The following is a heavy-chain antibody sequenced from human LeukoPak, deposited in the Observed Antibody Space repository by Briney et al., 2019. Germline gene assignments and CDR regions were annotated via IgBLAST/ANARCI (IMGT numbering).Heavy chain of an antibody. V-gene: IGHV4-59*08. CDR3: ARARGYYYYMDV. CDR2: IFYSGRT. Sequence: SETLSLTCTVSGGSISSYYWYWIRQPPGKGLESVGYIFYSGRTNYNPSLKSRVTISVDTSKNQFSLKLSSVTAADTAVYYCARARGYYYYMDVWGKGTTVTVSS. CDR1: GGSISSYY. J-gene: IGHJ6*03.